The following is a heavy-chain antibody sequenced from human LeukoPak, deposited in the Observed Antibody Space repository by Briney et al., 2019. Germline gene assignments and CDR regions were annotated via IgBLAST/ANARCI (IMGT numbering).Heavy chain of an antibody. J-gene: IGHJ3*01. CDR2: IRNKANTYGT. Sequence: AGGSLRLSCAASGFTFSDSAIHWVRQASGKGLEWVGRIRNKANTYGTAYTASVKGRFTISRDDSQNTAYLQMSSLKIEDTAVYYCTSAHTTVWTDLWGQGTMVTVSS. V-gene: IGHV3-73*01. D-gene: IGHD1-1*01. CDR3: TSAHTTVWTDL. CDR1: GFTFSDSA.